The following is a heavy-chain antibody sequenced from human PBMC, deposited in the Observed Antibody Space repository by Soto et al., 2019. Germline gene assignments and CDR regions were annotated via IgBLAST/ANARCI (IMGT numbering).Heavy chain of an antibody. J-gene: IGHJ4*02. V-gene: IGHV3-21*01. CDR2: ISGTSTYI. Sequence: EVQLVESGGGLVKPGGSLRLSCAASGFTFSSYSMSWVRQAPGKGLEWVSSISGTSTYIYYADSVRGRFTISRDNAKNSLYLKMNSLRAEDTAVYYCARGAPTGTLDYFDSWGQGTLVTVSS. CDR3: ARGAPTGTLDYFDS. CDR1: GFTFSSYS. D-gene: IGHD1-1*01.